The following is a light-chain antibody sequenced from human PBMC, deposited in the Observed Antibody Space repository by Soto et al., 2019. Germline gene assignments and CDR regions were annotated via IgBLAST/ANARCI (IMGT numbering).Light chain of an antibody. CDR2: NDN. V-gene: IGLV1-44*01. Sequence: QSVLTQPPSASGTPGQGVAISCSGSSSNMGSNTVNWYQHLPGTAPKLLIYNDNQRPSGVPDRFFGSKSGTSASLATTGLQSEDEADYYCAAWDGSLNHILFGGGTKLTVL. J-gene: IGLJ2*01. CDR1: SSNMGSNT. CDR3: AAWDGSLNHIL.